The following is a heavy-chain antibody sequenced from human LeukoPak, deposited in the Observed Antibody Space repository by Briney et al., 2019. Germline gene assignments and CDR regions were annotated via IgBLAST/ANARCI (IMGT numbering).Heavy chain of an antibody. CDR1: GFTFSTYW. J-gene: IGHJ4*02. V-gene: IGHV3-7*03. D-gene: IGHD5-24*01. Sequence: GGSLRLSCAASGFTFSTYWMTWVRQAPGKGLEWVAIIKPDGSEKYYVDSVKGRFTISRDNAENSLFLQMNGLRPEDTAVFYCARGQYTDGLSYWGQGTLVTVSS. CDR2: IKPDGSEK. CDR3: ARGQYTDGLSY.